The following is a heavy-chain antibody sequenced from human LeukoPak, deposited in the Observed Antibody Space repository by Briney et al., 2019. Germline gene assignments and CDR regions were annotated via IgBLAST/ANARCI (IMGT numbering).Heavy chain of an antibody. CDR2: LNPNSGGT. V-gene: IGHV1-2*02. CDR1: GYTFTAYY. Sequence: ASVTVSCKASGYTFTAYYIHWVRQAPGQGLEWMGWLNPNSGGTYFAQKFQDRVTVTRDTSINTAYMGLIRLTSDDTAVYYCARGGDIVVATPRGFDFWGQGSLVTVSS. J-gene: IGHJ5*01. D-gene: IGHD2-2*01. CDR3: ARGGDIVVATPRGFDF.